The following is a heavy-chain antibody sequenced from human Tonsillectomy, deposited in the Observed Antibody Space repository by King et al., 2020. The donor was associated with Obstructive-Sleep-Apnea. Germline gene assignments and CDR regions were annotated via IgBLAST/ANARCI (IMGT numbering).Heavy chain of an antibody. D-gene: IGHD3-22*01. V-gene: IGHV3-15*01. Sequence: VQLVESGGGLVKPGGSLRLACIASVFTFNKAWMSWVRQAPGKGLEWIGRIKSKTDAETRDYAAPVKGRFTLSRDDSKNTLYLHMNSLKTEDTAMYYCSSTYYYDSSGLDLWGRGTLVTVSS. CDR1: VFTFNKAW. CDR3: SSTYYYDSSGLDL. CDR2: IKSKTDAETR. J-gene: IGHJ2*01.